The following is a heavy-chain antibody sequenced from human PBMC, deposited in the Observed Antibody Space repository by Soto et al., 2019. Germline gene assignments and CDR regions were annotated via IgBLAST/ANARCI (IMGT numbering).Heavy chain of an antibody. CDR3: AKDMVGAMGGFDY. CDR2: ISYDGSNK. CDR1: GFTFSSYG. Sequence: QVQLVESGGGVVQPGMSLRLSCAASGFTFSSYGMHWVRQAPGKGLEWVAVISYDGSNKYYADSVKGRFTISRDNSKNTLYLQMNSLRAEDTAVYYCAKDMVGAMGGFDYWGQGTLVTVSS. D-gene: IGHD1-26*01. J-gene: IGHJ4*02. V-gene: IGHV3-30*18.